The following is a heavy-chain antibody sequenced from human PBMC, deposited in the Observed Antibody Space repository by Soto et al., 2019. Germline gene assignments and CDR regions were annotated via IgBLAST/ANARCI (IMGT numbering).Heavy chain of an antibody. CDR3: GGGPERSDL. CDR2: ISGNGGST. V-gene: IGHV3-64*01. J-gene: IGHJ1*01. CDR1: GFTFSSYA. Sequence: PGGSLRLSCAASGFTFSSYAMHWVRQAPGKGLEYVSAISGNGGSTYYANSVKGRFTISRDNSKNTLYLEINSLRVEDTAMYYCGGGPERSDLRAQRTPVPVSS.